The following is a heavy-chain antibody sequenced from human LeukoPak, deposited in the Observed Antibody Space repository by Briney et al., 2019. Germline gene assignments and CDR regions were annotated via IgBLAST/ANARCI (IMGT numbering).Heavy chain of an antibody. CDR1: GDSVSSNSAA. V-gene: IGHV6-1*01. CDR3: ARYYSSVRDFDY. J-gene: IGHJ4*02. Sequence: SQTLSLTFAISGDSVSSNSAAWNWIRQSPSRGLEWLGRTYYRSKWYNDYAVSVKSRITITPDTSKNQFSLQLNSVPSEDTAVYYCARYYSSVRDFDYWGQGTLVTVSS. CDR2: TYYRSKWYN. D-gene: IGHD3-10*01.